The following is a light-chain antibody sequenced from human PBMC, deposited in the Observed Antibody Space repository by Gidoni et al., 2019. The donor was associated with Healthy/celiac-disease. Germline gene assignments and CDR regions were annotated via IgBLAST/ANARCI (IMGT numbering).Light chain of an antibody. Sequence: IVMTQPPLSFPVPPGAAASISCRSIRSLLNSNGYNYLDWYLQKPGQSPQLLIYLVSTRASGVPDRFSGSGSGTDFTLKISRVEAEDVGVYYCMQALQTPITFGQGTRLEIK. CDR2: LVS. V-gene: IGKV2-28*01. J-gene: IGKJ5*01. CDR1: RSLLNSNGYNY. CDR3: MQALQTPIT.